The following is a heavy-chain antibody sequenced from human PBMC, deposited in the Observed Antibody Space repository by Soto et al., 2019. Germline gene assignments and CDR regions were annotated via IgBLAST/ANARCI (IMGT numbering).Heavy chain of an antibody. CDR1: GFTFSSYW. Sequence: GGSLRLSCAASGFTFSSYWMSWVRQAPGKGLEWVANIKQDGSEKYYVDSVKGRFTISRDNAKTSLYLQMNSLRAEDTAVYYCARDDVGGSQHFDYWGPGALVT. V-gene: IGHV3-7*01. CDR2: IKQDGSEK. CDR3: ARDDVGGSQHFDY. D-gene: IGHD3-16*01. J-gene: IGHJ4*02.